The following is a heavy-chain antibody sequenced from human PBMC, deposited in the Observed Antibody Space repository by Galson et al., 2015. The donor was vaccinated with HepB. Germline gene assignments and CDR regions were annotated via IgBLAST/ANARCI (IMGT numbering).Heavy chain of an antibody. CDR2: INTNTGSP. V-gene: IGHV7-4-1*02. CDR1: GYTCTRYA. D-gene: IGHD1-26*01. J-gene: IGHJ6*02. CDR3: ARDGSGSHRYGMDV. Sequence: SVKVSCKASGYTCTRYAMNWVRQAPGQGLECMGWINTNTGSPTYAQGFTGRFVFSLDTSVSTAYLQISSLKAEDTAVYYCARDGSGSHRYGMDVWGQRTTVTVSS.